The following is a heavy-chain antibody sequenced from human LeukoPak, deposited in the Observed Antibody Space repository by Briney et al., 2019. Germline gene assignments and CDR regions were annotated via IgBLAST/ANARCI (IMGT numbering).Heavy chain of an antibody. CDR1: GFTFSSYG. CDR3: ARDRLIDSRARAHDACDI. D-gene: IGHD3-22*01. V-gene: IGHV3-33*01. CDR2: IWYDGSNK. Sequence: PGRSLRLSCAASGFTFSSYGMHWVRQAPGKGLEWVAVIWYDGSNKYYADSVKGRFTISRDNSKNTLYLQMISLRAEDTAVYYCARDRLIDSRARAHDACDIWGQGTMVTVSS. J-gene: IGHJ3*02.